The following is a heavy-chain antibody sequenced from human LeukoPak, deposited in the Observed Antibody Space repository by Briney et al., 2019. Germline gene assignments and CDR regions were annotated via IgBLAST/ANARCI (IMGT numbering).Heavy chain of an antibody. V-gene: IGHV1-69*01. CDR3: ASRVLAAAGDYYYYGMDV. CDR2: IIPIFGTA. J-gene: IGHJ6*04. Sequence: SVKVPCKASGGTFSSYAISWVRQAPGQGLEWMGGIIPIFGTANYAQKFQGRVTITADESTSTAYMELSSLRSEDTAVYYCASRVLAAAGDYYYYGMDVWGKGTTVTVSS. CDR1: GGTFSSYA. D-gene: IGHD6-13*01.